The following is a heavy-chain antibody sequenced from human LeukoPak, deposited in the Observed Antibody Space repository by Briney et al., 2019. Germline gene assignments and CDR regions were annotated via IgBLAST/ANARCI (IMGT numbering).Heavy chain of an antibody. J-gene: IGHJ6*03. Sequence: GCQRHSRAVSGLPLGKDARYWGPPDPEKRLEYVSAISENGGNKYYANSVKGRFSISRDNSKYTLYLQMGSLRTEDMAVYYCARVGEGRYYQYYYMDVWGKGTTVTVSS. CDR1: GLPLGKDA. CDR2: ISENGGNK. CDR3: ARVGEGRYYQYYYMDV. D-gene: IGHD1-26*01. V-gene: IGHV3-64*01.